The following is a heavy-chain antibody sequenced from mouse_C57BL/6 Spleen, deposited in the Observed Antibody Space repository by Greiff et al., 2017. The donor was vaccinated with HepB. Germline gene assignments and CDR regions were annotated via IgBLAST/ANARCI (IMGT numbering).Heavy chain of an antibody. Sequence: EVKVVESGGGLVKPGGSLKLSCAASGFTFSSYAMSWVRQTPEKRLEWVATISDGGSYTYYPDNVKGRFTISRYNAKNNLYLQMSHLKSEDTAMYYCAREYYGSSPYYYAMDYWGQGTSVTVSS. V-gene: IGHV5-4*03. CDR2: ISDGGSYT. CDR1: GFTFSSYA. D-gene: IGHD1-1*01. CDR3: AREYYGSSPYYYAMDY. J-gene: IGHJ4*01.